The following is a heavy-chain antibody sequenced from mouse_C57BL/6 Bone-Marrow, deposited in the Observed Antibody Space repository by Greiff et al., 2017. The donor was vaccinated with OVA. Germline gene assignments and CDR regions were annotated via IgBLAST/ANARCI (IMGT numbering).Heavy chain of an antibody. CDR2: IRNKANNHAT. CDR3: TPGDV. V-gene: IGHV6-6*01. J-gene: IGHJ1*03. Sequence: EVMLVESGGGLVQPGGSMKLSCAASGFTFSDAWMDWVRQSPEKGLEWVAAIRNKANNHATYYAESVKGRFTISRDDSKSSVYLQMNSLRAEDTGIYYCTPGDVWGTGTTVTVSS. CDR1: GFTFSDAW.